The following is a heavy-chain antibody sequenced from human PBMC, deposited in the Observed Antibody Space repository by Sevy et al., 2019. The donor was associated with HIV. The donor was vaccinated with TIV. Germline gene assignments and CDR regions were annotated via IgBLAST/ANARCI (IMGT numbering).Heavy chain of an antibody. CDR3: ASSRRGYSYGWGAFDI. J-gene: IGHJ3*02. Sequence: ASVKVSCKASGGTFSSYAISWVRQAPGQGLEWMGGIIPMFGTSNYAQKFQGRVTITADESTSTAYMELSSLGSEDTAVYYCASSRRGYSYGWGAFDIWGQGTMVTVSS. CDR1: GGTFSSYA. V-gene: IGHV1-69*13. CDR2: IIPMFGTS. D-gene: IGHD5-18*01.